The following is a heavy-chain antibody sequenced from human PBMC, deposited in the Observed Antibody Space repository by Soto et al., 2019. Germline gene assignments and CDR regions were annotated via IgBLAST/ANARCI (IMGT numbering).Heavy chain of an antibody. CDR1: GFTFNDFE. V-gene: IGHV3-48*03. CDR2: IDGSGATK. J-gene: IGHJ4*02. CDR3: ARGFGRFNY. Sequence: EVQLLESGGGLVQPGGSLRLSCGVSGFTFNDFEMNWVRQAPGKGPEWLAYIDGSGATKKYADSVRGRFTISRDNPNNSPVLQMSSLSAADTAIYYCARGFGRFNYWGQGPLVSVSS. D-gene: IGHD3-10*01.